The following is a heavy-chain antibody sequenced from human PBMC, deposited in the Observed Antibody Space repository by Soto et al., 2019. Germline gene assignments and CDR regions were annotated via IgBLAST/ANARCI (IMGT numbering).Heavy chain of an antibody. Sequence: GGSLRLSCSASGFIFSSCAMNWVRQAPGKGLEWVSAISGSGDSIYYADSVKGRFTISRDNSKTTLYLEMDSLRAEDTAVYYCAKGGGDSLRYGMDVWGQGTTVTVSS. CDR2: ISGSGDSI. CDR1: GFIFSSCA. V-gene: IGHV3-23*01. CDR3: AKGGGDSLRYGMDV. J-gene: IGHJ6*02. D-gene: IGHD2-21*02.